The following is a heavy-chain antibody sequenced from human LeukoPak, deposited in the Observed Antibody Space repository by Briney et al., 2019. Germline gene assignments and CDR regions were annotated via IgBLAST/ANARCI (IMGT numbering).Heavy chain of an antibody. D-gene: IGHD6-19*01. J-gene: IGHJ4*02. CDR2: INSDGSST. Sequence: GGSLRLSCAASGFXFSSYWIHWVRQAPGKGLVWVSRINSDGSSTSYADSVKGRFTISRDNAKNTLYLQMNSLRAEDTAVYYCARGYSSGWYYFDYWGQGTLVTVSS. V-gene: IGHV3-74*01. CDR3: ARGYSSGWYYFDY. CDR1: GFXFSSYW.